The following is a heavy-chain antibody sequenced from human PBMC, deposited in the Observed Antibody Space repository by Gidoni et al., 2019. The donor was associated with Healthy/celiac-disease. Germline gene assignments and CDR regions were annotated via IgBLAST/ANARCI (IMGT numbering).Heavy chain of an antibody. Sequence: QVQLVESGGGVVQPGRSLRLSCAASGFTFSRYAMHWVRQAPGKGLEWVAVISYDGSNIYYADSVKGRFTISRDNSKNTLYLQMNSLRAEDTAVYYCARDPPSSDGDYDWWYFDLWGRGTLVTVSS. J-gene: IGHJ2*01. CDR1: GFTFSRYA. D-gene: IGHD4-17*01. V-gene: IGHV3-30*01. CDR2: ISYDGSNI. CDR3: ARDPPSSDGDYDWWYFDL.